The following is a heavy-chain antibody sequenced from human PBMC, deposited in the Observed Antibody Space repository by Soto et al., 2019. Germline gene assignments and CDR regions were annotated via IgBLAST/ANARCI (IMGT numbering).Heavy chain of an antibody. CDR1: GFSLSTTGVA. Sequence: SGPTLVNPTQTLTLTCSFSGFSLSTTGVAVGWIRQPPGKALEWLALIYWDDDKRYSPSLKSRLTITKDTSKNQVVLTMTNMDPVDTATYYCARLYDSSGYYYYFDYWGQGTLVTVSS. D-gene: IGHD3-22*01. CDR3: ARLYDSSGYYYYFDY. J-gene: IGHJ4*02. V-gene: IGHV2-5*02. CDR2: IYWDDDK.